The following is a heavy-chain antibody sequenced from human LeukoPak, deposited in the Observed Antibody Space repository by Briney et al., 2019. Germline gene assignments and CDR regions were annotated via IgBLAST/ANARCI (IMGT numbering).Heavy chain of an antibody. V-gene: IGHV3-23*01. Sequence: GGSLRRSCAASGFTFSSYAMSWVRQAPGKGLEWVSAISGSGGSTYYADSVKGRFTISRDNSKNTLYLQMNSLRAEDTAVYYCAKPTWGSGSFLIDFWGQGTLVTVSS. CDR1: GFTFSSYA. CDR2: ISGSGGST. CDR3: AKPTWGSGSFLIDF. J-gene: IGHJ4*02. D-gene: IGHD1-26*01.